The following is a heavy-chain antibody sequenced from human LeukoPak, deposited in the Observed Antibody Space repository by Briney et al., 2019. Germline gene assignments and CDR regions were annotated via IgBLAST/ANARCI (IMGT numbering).Heavy chain of an antibody. J-gene: IGHJ4*02. CDR2: ISGSGGST. D-gene: IGHD3-3*01. CDR3: AKARSSRFLEWLLSD. CDR1: GFTFTSYA. V-gene: IGHV3-23*01. Sequence: GGSLRLSCAASGFTFTSYAMSWVRQAPGKGLEWVSAISGSGGSTYYADSVKGRFTISRDSSKNTLYLQMNSLRAEDTAVYYCAKARSSRFLEWLLSDWGQGTLVTVSS.